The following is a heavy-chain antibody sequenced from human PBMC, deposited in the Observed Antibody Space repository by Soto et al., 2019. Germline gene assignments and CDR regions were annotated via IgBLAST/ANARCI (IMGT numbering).Heavy chain of an antibody. V-gene: IGHV4-4*07. CDR3: ARASVGPPGGGSWTMPFDI. CDR1: GGSISSYY. D-gene: IGHD2-15*01. J-gene: IGHJ4*02. CDR2: IYTGGST. Sequence: SETLSLTCTVSGGSISSYYWSWIRQPAGKGLEWIGRIYTGGSTNYSPSLKSRVTMSVDTSKNQFSLRLTTVTAADTAVYYCARASVGPPGGGSWTMPFDIWGRGTLVTVSS.